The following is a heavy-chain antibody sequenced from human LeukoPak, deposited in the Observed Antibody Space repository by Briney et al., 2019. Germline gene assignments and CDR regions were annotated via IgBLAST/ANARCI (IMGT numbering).Heavy chain of an antibody. D-gene: IGHD2-21*01. V-gene: IGHV1-2*02. CDR1: VYGFSDYY. J-gene: IGHJ4*02. Sequence: ASVKVSCKASVYGFSDYYMHCVRQAPGQGLEYMVWINPNSGDNSRAHNSQGRVSMTRDTSITPLYMELPSLRSDDTAVYFCARGGGIQSCGGKTCFRGFVYWGQGTLVTVSS. CDR3: ARGGGIQSCGGKTCFRGFVY. CDR2: INPNSGDN.